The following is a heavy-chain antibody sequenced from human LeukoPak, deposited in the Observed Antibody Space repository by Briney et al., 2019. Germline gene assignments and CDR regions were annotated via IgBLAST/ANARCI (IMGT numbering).Heavy chain of an antibody. CDR3: SAAAGTDYYYYMDV. J-gene: IGHJ6*03. Sequence: PGGSLRLSCAASGFSFSGSAMHWVRLASGKGLEWVGRIRSKAFNYAAAYAASVEGRFTISRDDSKNTAYLQMNSLKIEDTAVYYCSAAAGTDYYYYMDVWGIGTTVTVSS. CDR2: IRSKAFNYAA. CDR1: GFSFSGSA. D-gene: IGHD6-13*01. V-gene: IGHV3-73*01.